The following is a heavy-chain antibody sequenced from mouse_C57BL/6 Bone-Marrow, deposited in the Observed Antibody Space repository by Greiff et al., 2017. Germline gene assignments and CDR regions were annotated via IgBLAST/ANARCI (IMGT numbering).Heavy chain of an antibody. CDR1: GYTFTSYW. J-gene: IGHJ4*01. Sequence: VQLQQPGAELVKPGASVKLSCKASGYTFTSYWMHWVKQRPGQGLEWIGMIHPNSGSTNYNEKFTSKATLTVDKSSSTAYMQRSSLTSEDSAVYYCARWGDYWGQGTSVTVSS. CDR2: IHPNSGST. V-gene: IGHV1-64*01. CDR3: ARWGDY.